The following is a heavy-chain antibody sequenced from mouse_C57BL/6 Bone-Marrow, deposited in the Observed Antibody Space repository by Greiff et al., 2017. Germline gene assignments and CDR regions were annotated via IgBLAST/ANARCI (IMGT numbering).Heavy chain of an antibody. CDR3: ARDHYYGSSPYAIDY. Sequence: QVQLQQPGAELVKPGASVKLSCKASGYTFTSYWMHWVKQRPGQGLEWIGMIHPNSGSTNYNEKFKSKATLTVDKSSSTAYMQLSSRTSEDTAVDYDARDHYYGSSPYAIDYWGQGTSVTVSS. CDR1: GYTFTSYW. J-gene: IGHJ4*01. CDR2: IHPNSGST. V-gene: IGHV1-64*01. D-gene: IGHD1-1*01.